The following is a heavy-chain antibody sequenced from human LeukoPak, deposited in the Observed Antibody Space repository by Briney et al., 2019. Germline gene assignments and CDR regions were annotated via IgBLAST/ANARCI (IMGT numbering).Heavy chain of an antibody. CDR3: ATGSHVRVYDSSAYYGHY. D-gene: IGHD3-22*01. Sequence: SVKVSCKASGYTLNSYYMYWVRQAPGQGLEWMGIINPNRGSTSYAQKFQGRVTMTRDMSTSTVYMELSSLRSEDTAIYYCATGSHVRVYDSSAYYGHYWGQGTLVTDSS. J-gene: IGHJ4*02. CDR2: INPNRGST. V-gene: IGHV1-46*02. CDR1: GYTLNSYY.